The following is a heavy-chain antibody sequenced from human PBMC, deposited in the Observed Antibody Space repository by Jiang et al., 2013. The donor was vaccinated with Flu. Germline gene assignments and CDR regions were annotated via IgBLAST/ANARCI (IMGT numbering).Heavy chain of an antibody. CDR3: ASLVGVDTAMAKATFDI. CDR1: GFTFSSYA. J-gene: IGHJ3*02. V-gene: IGHV3-30-3*01. D-gene: IGHD5-18*01. CDR2: ISYDGSNK. Sequence: QLVESGGGVVQPGRSLRLSCAASGFTFSSYAMHWVRQAPGKGLEWVAVISYDGSNKYYADSVKGRFTISRDNSKNTLYLQMNSLRAEDTAVYYCASLVGVDTAMAKATFDIWGQGTMVTVSS.